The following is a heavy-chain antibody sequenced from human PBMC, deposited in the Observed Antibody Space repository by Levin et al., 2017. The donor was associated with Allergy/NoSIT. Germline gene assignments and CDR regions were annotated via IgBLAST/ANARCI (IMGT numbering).Heavy chain of an antibody. J-gene: IGHJ6*03. V-gene: IGHV3-7*01. CDR1: GFTFSSYW. CDR3: ARGIFPKRPYYDFWSGPVFAPSYYYYYYMDV. Sequence: PGGSLRLSCAASGFTFSSYWMSWVRQAPGKGLEWVANIKQDGSEKYYVDSVKGRFTISRDNAKNSLYLQMNSLRAEDTAVYYCARGIFPKRPYYDFWSGPVFAPSYYYYYYMDVWGKGTTVTVSS. CDR2: IKQDGSEK. D-gene: IGHD3-3*01.